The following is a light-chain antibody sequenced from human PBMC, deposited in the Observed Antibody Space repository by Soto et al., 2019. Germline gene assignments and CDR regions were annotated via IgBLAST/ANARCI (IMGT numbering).Light chain of an antibody. V-gene: IGLV4-69*01. Sequence: QAVVTQSPSASASLGASVKITCTLSSEHISYAIAWHQQQPEKGPRYLMKVYSGGSHSKGDGIPDRFSGSSTGAERYLTIASLESQDEADYNCPTWDNGIRVFGGGTKVTVL. CDR1: SEHISYA. J-gene: IGLJ3*02. CDR2: VYSGGSH. CDR3: PTWDNGIRV.